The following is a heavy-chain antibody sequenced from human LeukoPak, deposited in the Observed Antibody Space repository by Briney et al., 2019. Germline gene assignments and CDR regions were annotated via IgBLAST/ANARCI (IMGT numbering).Heavy chain of an antibody. V-gene: IGHV4-34*01. CDR3: ARGQRPDY. CDR2: INHSGST. J-gene: IGHJ4*02. Sequence: SETLSLTCAVYGGSFSGYYWSWIRQPPGKGLEWIGEINHSGSTNYNPSLKSRVTISVDTSKNQFPLKLSSVTAADTAVYYSARGQRPDYWVQGTMVTVSS. CDR1: GGSFSGYY.